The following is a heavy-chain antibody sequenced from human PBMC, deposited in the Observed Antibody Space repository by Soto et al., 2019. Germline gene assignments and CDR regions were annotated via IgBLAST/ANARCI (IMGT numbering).Heavy chain of an antibody. V-gene: IGHV3-23*01. J-gene: IGHJ4*02. CDR2: ISGSGGNT. CDR1: GFTFSSCA. Sequence: HPGGSLRLSCAASGFTFSSCAMSWVRQAPGKGLEWVSSISGSGGNTYYADSVKGRFTISRDNSKNTVHLQMNSLRAEDTAVYYCAKGGLLTGVAYFDYWGQGTLVTVSS. CDR3: AKGGLLTGVAYFDY. D-gene: IGHD7-27*01.